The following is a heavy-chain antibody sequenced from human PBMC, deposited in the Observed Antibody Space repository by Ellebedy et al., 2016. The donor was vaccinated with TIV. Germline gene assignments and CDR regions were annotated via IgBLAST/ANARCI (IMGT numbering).Heavy chain of an antibody. J-gene: IGHJ5*02. D-gene: IGHD3-10*01. CDR2: INHSGST. CDR3: ARAHRHSGSYYNGLRKFDP. Sequence: SETLSLTXAVSGGSISSSNWWSWVRQPPGKGLEWIGEINHSGSTNYNPSLKSRVTISVDTSKNQFSLKLSSVTAADTAVYYCARAHRHSGSYYNGLRKFDPWGQGTLVTVSS. CDR1: GGSISSSNW. V-gene: IGHV4-4*02.